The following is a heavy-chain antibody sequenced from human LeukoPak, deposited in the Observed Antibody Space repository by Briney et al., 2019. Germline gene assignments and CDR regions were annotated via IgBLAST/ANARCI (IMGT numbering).Heavy chain of an antibody. CDR2: MYHFGSN. CDR1: GASVSSGAFY. Sequence: SQTLSLTCTVSGASVSSGAFYWTWIRQFPGKGLEWIGYMYHFGSNYYNPSLKTRITISVDTSKNQFSLNLTSVTAADTAVYWCARGNAAPPSKFNRFDPWGQGTLVTVSS. V-gene: IGHV4-31*03. CDR3: ARGNAAPPSKFNRFDP. J-gene: IGHJ5*02. D-gene: IGHD2-15*01.